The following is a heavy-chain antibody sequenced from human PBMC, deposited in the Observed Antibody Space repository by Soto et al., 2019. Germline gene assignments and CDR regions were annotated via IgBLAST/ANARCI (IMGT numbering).Heavy chain of an antibody. V-gene: IGHV3-48*01. J-gene: IGHJ4*02. D-gene: IGHD6-6*01. CDR2: IRGVSDVI. Sequence: GGSLRLSCVASGFTFSSYSMNWVRQVPGKGLEWVSYIRGVSDVIYYADSVKGRFTISRDNAKNSLYLQMNSLRAEDTAVYYCARHGLRYFYSSPSGPFDYWGQGTLVTVSS. CDR1: GFTFSSYS. CDR3: ARHGLRYFYSSPSGPFDY.